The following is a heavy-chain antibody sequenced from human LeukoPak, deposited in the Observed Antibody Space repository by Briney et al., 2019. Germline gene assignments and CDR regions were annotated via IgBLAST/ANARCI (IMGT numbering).Heavy chain of an antibody. CDR3: ARHDYSNYPYYYYGMDV. CDR1: GYTFTGYY. Sequence: ASVKVSCKASGYTFTGYYMHWVRQAPGQGLEWMGWINPNSGGTNYAQKFQGRVTMTRDTSISTAYMELSRLRSDDTAVYYCARHDYSNYPYYYYGMDVWGQGTTVTVSS. J-gene: IGHJ6*02. V-gene: IGHV1-2*02. CDR2: INPNSGGT. D-gene: IGHD4-11*01.